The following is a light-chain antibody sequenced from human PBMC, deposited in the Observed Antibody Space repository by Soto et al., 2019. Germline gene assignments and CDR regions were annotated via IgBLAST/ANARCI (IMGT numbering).Light chain of an antibody. CDR2: EVS. J-gene: IGLJ3*02. CDR3: SSYTSSSTLE. V-gene: IGLV2-14*01. CDR1: SSDVGGYNY. Sequence: QSALTQPASVSGSPEQSITISCTGTSSDVGGYNYVSWYQQHPGKVPKLMIYEVSNRPSGVSNRFSGSKSGNTASLTISGLQAEDEADYYCSSYTSSSTLEFGGGTKLTVL.